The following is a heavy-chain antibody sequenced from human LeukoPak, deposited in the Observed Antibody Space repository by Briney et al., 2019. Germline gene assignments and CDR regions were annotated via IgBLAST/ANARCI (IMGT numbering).Heavy chain of an antibody. Sequence: GGSLRLSCAASGFTDNTNHMSWVRQAPGKGLEWVSIINNGDTTYYADSVKGRFTISRDDSKNTLYLQVNSLRVEDTAVYYCAREGYGSHALDIWGQGTMVTVSS. J-gene: IGHJ3*02. D-gene: IGHD3-10*01. CDR3: AREGYGSHALDI. CDR2: INNGDTT. CDR1: GFTDNTNH. V-gene: IGHV3-66*01.